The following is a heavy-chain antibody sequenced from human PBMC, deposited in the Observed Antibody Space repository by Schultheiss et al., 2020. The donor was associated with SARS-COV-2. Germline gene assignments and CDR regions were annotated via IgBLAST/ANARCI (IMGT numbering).Heavy chain of an antibody. Sequence: SETLSLTCAVSGGSISSGGYSWSWIRQPPGKGLEWIGYIYHSGSTYYNPSLKSRVTISVDTSKNQFSLKLSSVTAADTAVYYCARAASQRGDAFDIWGQGTMVTVSS. CDR3: ARAASQRGDAFDI. CDR1: GGSISSGGYS. D-gene: IGHD3-10*01. J-gene: IGHJ3*02. CDR2: IYHSGST. V-gene: IGHV4-30-2*01.